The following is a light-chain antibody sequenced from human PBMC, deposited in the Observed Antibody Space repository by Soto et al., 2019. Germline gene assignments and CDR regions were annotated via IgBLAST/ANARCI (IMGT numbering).Light chain of an antibody. CDR2: SNN. CDR1: SSNIGSNT. V-gene: IGLV1-44*01. Sequence: QSVLTQPPSASGTPGQRVTISCSGSSSNIGSNTVNWYQQLPGTAPKLLIYSNNRRPSGVPDRFSGSKSGTSASLAISGLGSEDEADYYCAAWDDSLNGPVFGGGTKLTVL. CDR3: AAWDDSLNGPV. J-gene: IGLJ2*01.